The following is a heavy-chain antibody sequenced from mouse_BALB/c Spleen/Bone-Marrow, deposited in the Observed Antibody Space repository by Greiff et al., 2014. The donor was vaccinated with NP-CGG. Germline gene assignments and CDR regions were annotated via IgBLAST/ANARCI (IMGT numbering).Heavy chain of an antibody. V-gene: IGHV1S127*01. CDR3: ANVYGYLFDY. D-gene: IGHD2-2*01. J-gene: IGHJ2*01. CDR1: GYSFTSYW. Sequence: QVQLQQPGPQLVRPGASVKISCKASGYSFTSYWMHWVKQRPGQGLEWIGMIDPSDSETRLNQKFKDKATLTVDKSSSTAYMQLSSLTSDDSAVYYCANVYGYLFDYWGQGTTLTVSS. CDR2: IDPSDSET.